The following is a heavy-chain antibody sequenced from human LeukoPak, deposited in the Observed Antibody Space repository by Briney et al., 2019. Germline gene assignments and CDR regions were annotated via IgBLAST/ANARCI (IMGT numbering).Heavy chain of an antibody. D-gene: IGHD2-15*01. CDR2: IKQDGSEK. CDR1: GFTFSTCA. Sequence: PGGSLRLSCAASGFTFSTCAMSWVRQAPGKGLEWVANIKQDGSEKYYVDSVKGRFTISRDNAKNSLYLQMNSLRAEDTAVYYCARDHGRYCSGGSCYFGGFFEYWGQGTLGTVSS. J-gene: IGHJ4*02. V-gene: IGHV3-7*03. CDR3: ARDHGRYCSGGSCYFGGFFEY.